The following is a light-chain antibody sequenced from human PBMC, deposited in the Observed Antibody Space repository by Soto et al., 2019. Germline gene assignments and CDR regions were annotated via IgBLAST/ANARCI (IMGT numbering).Light chain of an antibody. V-gene: IGKV1-12*01. J-gene: IGKJ1*01. Sequence: DIQMTQSPSSVSASVGDRVTMTCRASQGISSWLVWYQQKPGEAPKLLIYAASSLQSGVPSRFSGSGSATSFTLTISGLQPDDLATYDCQQANSFPWKFGQGTKVEIK. CDR2: AAS. CDR3: QQANSFPWK. CDR1: QGISSW.